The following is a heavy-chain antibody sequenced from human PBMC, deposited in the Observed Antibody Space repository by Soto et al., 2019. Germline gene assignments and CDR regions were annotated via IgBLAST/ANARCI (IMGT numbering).Heavy chain of an antibody. J-gene: IGHJ6*02. CDR2: ISGSGSTI. Sequence: PGGSLRLSCAASGFTFGSFEMNWVRQAPGKGLEWISYISGSGSTIYYADSVKGRFTTSRDNAKNSLYLQMNTLSAEDTALYYCARDSRNSYGLDVWGQGTTVTVSS. CDR3: ARDSRNSYGLDV. CDR1: GFTFGSFE. V-gene: IGHV3-48*03.